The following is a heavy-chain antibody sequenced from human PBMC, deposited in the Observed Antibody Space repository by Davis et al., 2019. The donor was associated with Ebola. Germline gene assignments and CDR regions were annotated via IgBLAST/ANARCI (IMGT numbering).Heavy chain of an antibody. CDR2: ISGSGGST. CDR1: GFTFSSYA. V-gene: IGHV3-23*01. J-gene: IGHJ4*02. Sequence: GGSLRLSCAASGFTFSSYAMSWVRQAPGKGLEWVSAISGSGGSTYYADSVKGRFTISRDNSKNMLYLQMNSLRAEDTAVYYCAKEDNYYGSGSYYYYFDYWGQGTLVTVSS. D-gene: IGHD3-10*01. CDR3: AKEDNYYGSGSYYYYFDY.